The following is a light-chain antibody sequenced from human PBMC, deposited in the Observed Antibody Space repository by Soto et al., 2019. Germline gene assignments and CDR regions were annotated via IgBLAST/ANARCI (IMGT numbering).Light chain of an antibody. V-gene: IGLV2-8*01. Sequence: QSALTQPPSASGSPGQSVTISCTGTSSDIGGYNFVSWYQQYPDKAPKLMIYEVNKRPSGVPDRFSGSKSGNTASLTVSGLQAEDEADYYCAAWDDSLSGPVFGGGTKLTVL. J-gene: IGLJ3*02. CDR3: AAWDDSLSGPV. CDR1: SSDIGGYNF. CDR2: EVN.